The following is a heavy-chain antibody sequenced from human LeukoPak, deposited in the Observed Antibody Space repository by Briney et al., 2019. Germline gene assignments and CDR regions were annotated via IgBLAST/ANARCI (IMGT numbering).Heavy chain of an antibody. J-gene: IGHJ3*02. CDR1: GYTFTSFY. V-gene: IGHV1-46*01. CDR2: INPSGGTT. CDR3: ATDPQWELGESAFDI. Sequence: ASVKVSCKASGYTFTSFYIHWVRQAPGQGLEWMAIINPSGGTTRYAQKFQGRVTMTRDTSTSKVYMELSSLRSEDTAVYYCATDPQWELGESAFDIWGQGTMVTVSS. D-gene: IGHD1-26*01.